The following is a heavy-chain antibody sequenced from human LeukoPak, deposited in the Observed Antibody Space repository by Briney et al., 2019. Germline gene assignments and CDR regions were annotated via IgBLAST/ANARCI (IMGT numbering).Heavy chain of an antibody. CDR1: GFTFSSYG. CDR3: VKGSSGWYEGYFDY. D-gene: IGHD6-19*01. V-gene: IGHV3-64D*09. CDR2: ISSNGGST. Sequence: GGSLRLSCAASGFTFSSYGMHWVRQAPGKGLEYVSTISSNGGSTYYADSVKGRFTISRDNSKNTLYLQMSSLRAEDTAVYYCVKGSSGWYEGYFDYWGQGTLVTVSS. J-gene: IGHJ4*02.